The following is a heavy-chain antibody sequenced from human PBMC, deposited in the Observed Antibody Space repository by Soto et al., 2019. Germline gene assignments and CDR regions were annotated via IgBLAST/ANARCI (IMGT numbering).Heavy chain of an antibody. V-gene: IGHV2-5*02. CDR3: AHRAGLQGNWNGGSFDF. D-gene: IGHD1-1*01. CDR2: IYWDDDK. Sequence: QITLKESGPTRVKPTQTLTLTCTFSGFSLSTSGVGVGWIRQPPGKALERLALIYWDDDKRYNPSLQSRLTITKDTSKNQVVLTMTNIDPVDTATYYCAHRAGLQGNWNGGSFDFWGQGALVTVSS. CDR1: GFSLSTSGVG. J-gene: IGHJ4*02.